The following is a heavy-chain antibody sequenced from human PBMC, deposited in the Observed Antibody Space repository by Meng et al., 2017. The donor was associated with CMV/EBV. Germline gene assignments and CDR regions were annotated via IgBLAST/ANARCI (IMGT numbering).Heavy chain of an antibody. CDR3: ARVQTGDYSYYFDY. Sequence: SVKVSCKASGGTFSSYAISWVRQAPGQGLEWMGGIIPILGIANYAQKFQGRVTITADKFTSTAYMELSSLRSEDTAVYYCARVQTGDYSYYFDYWGQGTLVTVSS. CDR1: GGTFSSYA. V-gene: IGHV1-69*10. CDR2: IIPILGIA. J-gene: IGHJ4*02. D-gene: IGHD7-27*01.